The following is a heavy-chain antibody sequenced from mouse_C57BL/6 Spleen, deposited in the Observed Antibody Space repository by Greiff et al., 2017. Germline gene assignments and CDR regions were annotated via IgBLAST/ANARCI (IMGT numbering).Heavy chain of an antibody. CDR1: GYTFTSYW. V-gene: IGHV1-64*01. Sequence: QVQLQQPGAELVMPGASVKLSCKASGYTFTSYWMHWVKQRPGQGLEWIGMIHPNSGSTNYNEKFKSKATLTVDKSSSTAYMQLSSLTYEDSSVCDCAKRTRKVYAMDYWGQGTSVTVSS. CDR3: AKRTRKVYAMDY. CDR2: IHPNSGST. J-gene: IGHJ4*01. D-gene: IGHD1-3*01.